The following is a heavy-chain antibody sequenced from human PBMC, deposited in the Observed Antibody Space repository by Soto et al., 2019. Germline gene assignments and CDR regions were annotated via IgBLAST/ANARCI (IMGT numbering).Heavy chain of an antibody. D-gene: IGHD6-19*01. CDR3: AKSGSSGWYGWFGP. Sequence: SGPTLVNPTQTLTLTCIFSGFSLRTSGVGVGWIRQPPGKALEWLGFIYWNDDKRYSPSLKSRLTITKDTSKNQVVLTMTNMDPVDTATYCCAKSGSSGWYGWFGPWGQGTLVTVSS. J-gene: IGHJ5*02. CDR1: GFSLRTSGVG. V-gene: IGHV2-5*01. CDR2: IYWNDDK.